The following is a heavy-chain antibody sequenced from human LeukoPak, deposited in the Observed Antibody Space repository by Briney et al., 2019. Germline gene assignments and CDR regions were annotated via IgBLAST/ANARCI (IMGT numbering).Heavy chain of an antibody. V-gene: IGHV3-23*01. D-gene: IGHD5-12*01. CDR1: GLTFSSYA. Sequence: LPGGSLRLSCAASGLTFSSYAMSWVRQAPGKGLEWVSSISNSGGRTFYTDSVKGRFTTSRDNSKITLYLQMNSLRAEDTAVYYCAKSYNGYESKPDYWGQGTLVTVSS. CDR3: AKSYNGYESKPDY. J-gene: IGHJ4*02. CDR2: ISNSGGRT.